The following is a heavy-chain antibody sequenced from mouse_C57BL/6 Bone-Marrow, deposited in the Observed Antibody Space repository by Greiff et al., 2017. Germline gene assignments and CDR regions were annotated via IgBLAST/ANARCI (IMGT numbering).Heavy chain of an antibody. CDR3: ARITTVVDWYVDV. D-gene: IGHD1-1*01. CDR2: ISDGGSYT. CDR1: GFTFSSYA. Sequence: EVKLMESGGGLVKPGGSLKLSCAASGFTFSSYAMSWVRQTPEKRLEWVATISDGGSYTYYPDNVKGRFTISRDNAKNNLYLQRSHLKSEDTAMYYGARITTVVDWYVDVWGTGTTVTVSS. J-gene: IGHJ1*03. V-gene: IGHV5-4*03.